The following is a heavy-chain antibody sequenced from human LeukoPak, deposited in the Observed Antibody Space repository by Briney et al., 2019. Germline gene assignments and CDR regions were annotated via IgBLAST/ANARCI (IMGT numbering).Heavy chain of an antibody. V-gene: IGHV1-46*01. CDR1: GYTFTIYY. Sequence: ASVRVSCKASGYTFTIYYMHWVRQAPEQRLEWMGIINPSGGSTSYAQKFQGRVTMTRDMSTSTVYMELSSLRSEDTAVYYCARAHWDGYNRYFDYWGQGTLVTVSS. D-gene: IGHD5-24*01. J-gene: IGHJ4*02. CDR2: INPSGGST. CDR3: ARAHWDGYNRYFDY.